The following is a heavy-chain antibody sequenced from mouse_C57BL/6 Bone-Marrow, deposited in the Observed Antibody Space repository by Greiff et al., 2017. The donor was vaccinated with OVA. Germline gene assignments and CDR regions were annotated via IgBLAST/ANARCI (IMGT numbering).Heavy chain of an antibody. Sequence: EVQRVESEGGLVQPGSSMKLSCTASGFTFSDYYMAWVRQVPEKGLEWVANINHDGSSTYYLDSLKSRFIISRDNAKNILYLQMSSLKSEDTATYYCARGGGGSMRDWYFEVWGTGTTVTVSS. D-gene: IGHD2-3*01. CDR3: ARGGGGSMRDWYFEV. CDR1: GFTFSDYY. CDR2: INHDGSST. V-gene: IGHV5-16*01. J-gene: IGHJ1*03.